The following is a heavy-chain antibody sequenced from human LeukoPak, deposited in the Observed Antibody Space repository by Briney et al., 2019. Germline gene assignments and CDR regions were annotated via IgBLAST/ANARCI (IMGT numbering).Heavy chain of an antibody. V-gene: IGHV1-24*01. CDR2: FDPEDGET. J-gene: IGHJ4*02. CDR3: ARSNYYDSSGYRFVSTGLDY. Sequence: EASVKVSCKVSGYTLTELSMHWVRQAPGKGLEWMGGFDPEDGETIYAQKFQGRVTMTTDTSTSTAYMEPRSLRSDDTAVYYCARSNYYDSSGYRFVSTGLDYWGQGTLVTVSS. CDR1: GYTLTELS. D-gene: IGHD3-22*01.